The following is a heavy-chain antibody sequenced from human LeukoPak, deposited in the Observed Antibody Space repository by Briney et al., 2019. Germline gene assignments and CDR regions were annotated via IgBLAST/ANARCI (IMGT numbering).Heavy chain of an antibody. J-gene: IGHJ6*04. CDR3: ARVPYSDYYGSGSYYQLYYYYGMDV. CDR1: GGSISSGGYS. V-gene: IGHV4-30-2*01. Sequence: SETLSLTCAVSGGSISSGGYSWSWIRQPPGKGLEWIGYIYHSGSTYYNPSLKSRVTISVDRSKNQFSLKLSSVTAADTAAYYCARVPYSDYYGSGSYYQLYYYYGMDVWGKGTTVTVSS. CDR2: IYHSGST. D-gene: IGHD3-10*01.